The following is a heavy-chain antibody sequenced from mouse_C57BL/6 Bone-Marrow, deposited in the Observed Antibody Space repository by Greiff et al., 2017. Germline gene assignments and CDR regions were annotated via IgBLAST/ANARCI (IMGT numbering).Heavy chain of an antibody. V-gene: IGHV1-55*01. Sequence: QVQLQQPGAELVKPGASVKMSCKASGYTFTRYWITWVKQRPGQGLEWIGDIYPGSGSTNYNEKFKSKATLTVDTSSSTAYMQLSSLTSEDSAVYYCARDGYDGAWFAYWGQGTLVTVSA. D-gene: IGHD2-2*01. CDR3: ARDGYDGAWFAY. CDR2: IYPGSGST. J-gene: IGHJ3*01. CDR1: GYTFTRYW.